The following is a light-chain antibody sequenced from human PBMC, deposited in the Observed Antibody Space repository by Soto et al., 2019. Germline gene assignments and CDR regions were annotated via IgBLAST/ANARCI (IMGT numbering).Light chain of an antibody. J-gene: IGLJ1*01. CDR3: QCYDNCLTGSHV. CDR2: GNS. V-gene: IGLV1-40*01. Sequence: QSVLTQPPSVSGAPGQSVTIYCTGSSSNIGAGHDVHRYQQFPGTAPKVLIYGNSNRPSGVPDRFSGSKSGTSASLAITGLQAEDEADYYCQCYDNCLTGSHVFGTGTKVTVL. CDR1: SSNIGAGHD.